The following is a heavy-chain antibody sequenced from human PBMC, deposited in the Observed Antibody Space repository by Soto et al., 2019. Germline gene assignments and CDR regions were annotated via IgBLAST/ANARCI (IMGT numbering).Heavy chain of an antibody. D-gene: IGHD3-10*01. V-gene: IGHV3-48*02. J-gene: IGHJ4*02. CDR1: GFTFSNYN. Sequence: GGSLRLSCAASGFTFSNYNMNWVRQGPGKGLEWVSYVSSGSSTIYYADSVKGRFTISRDNAKNSLYLQMNSLRDEDTAVYYCARDHVRSGSYYQGYCFDYWGQGAPVTVSS. CDR2: VSSGSSTI. CDR3: ARDHVRSGSYYQGYCFDY.